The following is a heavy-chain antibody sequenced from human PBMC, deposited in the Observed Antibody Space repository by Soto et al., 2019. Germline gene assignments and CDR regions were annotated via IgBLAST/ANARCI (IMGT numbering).Heavy chain of an antibody. CDR3: ARFWCVLAPIAGWFGP. J-gene: IGHJ5*02. CDR1: NGSITSGNW. CDR2: IDQTGST. D-gene: IGHD3-3*01. Sequence: QVQLQESGPGLVKPSGPLSLTCAVSNGSITSGNWWSWVRQPPGKGLEWIGDIDQTGSTNYNPSLRSRVIGSVDTFKNSVSLSLGSVSAADTAVYFCARFWCVLAPIAGWFGPWCRGILVTVSS. V-gene: IGHV4-4*02.